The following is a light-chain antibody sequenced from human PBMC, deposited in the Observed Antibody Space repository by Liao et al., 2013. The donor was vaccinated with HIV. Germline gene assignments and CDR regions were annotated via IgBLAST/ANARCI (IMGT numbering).Light chain of an antibody. CDR2: YDS. CDR1: NIGSKS. CDR3: QMWDSSRDPHYV. J-gene: IGLJ1*01. V-gene: IGLV3-21*01. Sequence: SYELTQPPSVSVAPGKTARITCGGNNIGSKSVHWYQQKPGQAPVLVIYYDSDRPSGIPERFSGSNSGNTATLTISSVEAGDEADYYCQMWDSSRDPHYVFGTGTKVTVL.